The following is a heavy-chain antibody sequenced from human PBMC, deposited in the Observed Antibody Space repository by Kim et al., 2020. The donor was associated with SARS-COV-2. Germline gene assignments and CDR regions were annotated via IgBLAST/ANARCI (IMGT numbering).Heavy chain of an antibody. D-gene: IGHD6-13*01. J-gene: IGHJ6*02. Sequence: KGRFTISRDHAKNSLYLQMNSLRAEDTALYYCAKEIGAGVGSSWIYGMEVWGQGTTVTVSS. CDR3: AKEIGAGVGSSWIYGMEV. V-gene: IGHV3-9*01.